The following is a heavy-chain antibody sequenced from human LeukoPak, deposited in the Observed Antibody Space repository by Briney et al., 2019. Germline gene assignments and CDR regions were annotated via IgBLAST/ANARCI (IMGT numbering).Heavy chain of an antibody. Sequence: RASVKVSCKASGGTFSSYAISWVRQAPGQGLEWMGGIIPIFGTANYAQKFQGRVTITRDTSASTAYMELSSLRSEDTAVYYCARSGTFDWFFDYWGQGTLVTVSS. CDR1: GGTFSSYA. J-gene: IGHJ4*02. V-gene: IGHV1-69*05. CDR2: IIPIFGTA. D-gene: IGHD3-9*01. CDR3: ARSGTFDWFFDY.